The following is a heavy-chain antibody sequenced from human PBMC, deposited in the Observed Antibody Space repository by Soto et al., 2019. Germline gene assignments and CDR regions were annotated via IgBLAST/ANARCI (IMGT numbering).Heavy chain of an antibody. CDR3: VSDCSGGGCYSDYGMDV. D-gene: IGHD2-15*01. CDR2: IYISGST. J-gene: IGHJ6*02. Sequence: SETLSLTCTVSGDSISSYYWSWIRQPAGKGLEWIGRIYISGSTDYNPSLKSRVSMSVDRSKNQFSLKLTSVTAADTAVYYCVSDCSGGGCYSDYGMDVWGQGTTVTVSS. V-gene: IGHV4-4*07. CDR1: GDSISSYY.